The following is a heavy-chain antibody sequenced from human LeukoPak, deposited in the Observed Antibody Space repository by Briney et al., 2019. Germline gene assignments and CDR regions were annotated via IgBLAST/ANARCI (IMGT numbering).Heavy chain of an antibody. CDR3: AREGGYSYGPDC. D-gene: IGHD5-18*01. Sequence: TGGSLRLSCAASGFTFSSYSMNWVRQAPGKGLEWLSYISSSGSVIFYAESVKGRFTVSRDNAKDSLYLQMYSLRAEDTAIYYCAREGGYSYGPDCWGQGTLVTVSS. CDR2: ISSSGSVI. J-gene: IGHJ4*02. V-gene: IGHV3-48*01. CDR1: GFTFSSYS.